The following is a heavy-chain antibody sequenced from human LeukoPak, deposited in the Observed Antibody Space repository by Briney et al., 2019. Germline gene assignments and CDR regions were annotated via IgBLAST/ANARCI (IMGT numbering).Heavy chain of an antibody. D-gene: IGHD2-15*01. V-gene: IGHV1-2*02. CDR1: GYTFTGYY. CDR3: AREGGYCSGGSCYHDRFWFDP. Sequence: ASVKVSCKASGYTFTGYYMHWVRQAPGQGLEWMEWINPNSGGTNYAQKFQGRVTMTRDTSISTAYMELSRLRSDDTAVYYCAREGGYCSGGSCYHDRFWFDPWGQGTLVTVSS. J-gene: IGHJ5*02. CDR2: INPNSGGT.